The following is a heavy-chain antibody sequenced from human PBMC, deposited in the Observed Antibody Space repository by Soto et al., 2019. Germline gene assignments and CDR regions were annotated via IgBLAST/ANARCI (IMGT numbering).Heavy chain of an antibody. Sequence: EVQLVQSGGGLAQPGKSLRLSCAASGFTFRKFWMHWVRQVPGKGPVWVSYISSDGTTTDYADSVKGRFTISRDNAHDTLYLQMDSLRAEDTAVYYCAIQDCTNDVCLEAAVTVGGALESWGQGTLVTVSS. CDR3: AIQDCTNDVCLEAAVTVGGALES. J-gene: IGHJ1*01. V-gene: IGHV3-74*01. CDR2: ISSDGTTT. D-gene: IGHD2-8*01. CDR1: GFTFRKFW.